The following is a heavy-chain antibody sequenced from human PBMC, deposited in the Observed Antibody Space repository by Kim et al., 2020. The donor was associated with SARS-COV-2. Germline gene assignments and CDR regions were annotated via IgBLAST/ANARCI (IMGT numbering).Heavy chain of an antibody. V-gene: IGHV4-39*01. D-gene: IGHD5-12*01. Sequence: SLKGRVTISVDTSKNQFSLKLSSVTAADTAVYYCAKSTGYSGYDGVDFDYWGQGTLVTVSS. J-gene: IGHJ4*02. CDR3: AKSTGYSGYDGVDFDY.